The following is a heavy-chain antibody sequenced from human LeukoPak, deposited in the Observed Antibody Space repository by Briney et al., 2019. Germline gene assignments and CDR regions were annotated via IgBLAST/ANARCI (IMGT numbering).Heavy chain of an antibody. CDR2: INTYNGNT. CDR1: GYTFTSYD. V-gene: IGHV1-18*01. Sequence: ASVKVSCKASGYTFTSYDINWVRQATGQGLEWMGWINTYNGNTNYTQKLQGRVTMTTDTSTSTAYMELRSLRSDDTAVYYCARGYYYGSGIYYNWFDPWGQGTLVTVSS. D-gene: IGHD3-10*01. J-gene: IGHJ5*02. CDR3: ARGYYYGSGIYYNWFDP.